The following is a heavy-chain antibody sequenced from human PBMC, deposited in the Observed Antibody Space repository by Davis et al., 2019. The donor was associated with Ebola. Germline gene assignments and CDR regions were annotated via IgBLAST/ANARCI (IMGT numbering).Heavy chain of an antibody. CDR2: ISSSSNYI. V-gene: IGHV3-11*05. J-gene: IGHJ4*02. CDR1: GFTFTDYY. Sequence: GESLKISCAASGFTFTDYYMSWIRQAPGKGLEWVSFISSSSNYIYYADSVKGRFTVSRDNAKNSLFLQMSSLRPEDTAIYYCARESILDYGEHVFDDWGQGALVTVSS. D-gene: IGHD4-17*01. CDR3: ARESILDYGEHVFDD.